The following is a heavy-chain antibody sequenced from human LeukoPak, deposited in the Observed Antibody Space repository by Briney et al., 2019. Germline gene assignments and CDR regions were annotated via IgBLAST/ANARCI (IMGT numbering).Heavy chain of an antibody. CDR2: IRYRGSDK. V-gene: IGHV3-30*02. Sequence: GGSLRLSCAASGFSFSHYAMHWVRQAPGKGLEWVAFIRYRGSDKYYADSVKGRFTISRDNSKNTLYLQMNSLRAEDTAVYYCAKGGGWLYYFDYWGQGTRATVSS. CDR1: GFSFSHYA. CDR3: AKGGGWLYYFDY. D-gene: IGHD6-19*01. J-gene: IGHJ4*02.